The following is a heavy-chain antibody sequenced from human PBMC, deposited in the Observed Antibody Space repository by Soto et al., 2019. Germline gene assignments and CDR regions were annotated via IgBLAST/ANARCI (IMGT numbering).Heavy chain of an antibody. CDR3: ARGDLTRDY. CDR1: GGSLSGYY. V-gene: IGHV4-34*01. D-gene: IGHD2-2*01. J-gene: IGHJ4*02. CDR2: INHSGST. Sequence: QVQLQQWGAGLLKPSETLSLTCAVYGGSLSGYYWSWIRQPPGKGLEWIGEINHSGSTNYSPSLKSRVTISVDTAKNQFSLKLSSVTAADTAVYYCARGDLTRDYWGQGTLVTVSS.